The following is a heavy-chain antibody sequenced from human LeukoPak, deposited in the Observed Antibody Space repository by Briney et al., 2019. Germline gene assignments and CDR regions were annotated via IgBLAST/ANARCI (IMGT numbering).Heavy chain of an antibody. CDR2: IYYSGST. J-gene: IGHJ5*02. CDR3: ARAPLLWFGELLEVCWFDP. CDR1: GGSISSSSYY. Sequence: SETLSLTCTVSGGSISSSSYYWGWIRQPPGKGLEWIGSIYYSGSTYYNPSLKSRVTISVDTSKNQFSLKLCSVTAADTAVYYCARAPLLWFGELLEVCWFDPWGQGTLVTVSS. D-gene: IGHD3-10*01. V-gene: IGHV4-39*01.